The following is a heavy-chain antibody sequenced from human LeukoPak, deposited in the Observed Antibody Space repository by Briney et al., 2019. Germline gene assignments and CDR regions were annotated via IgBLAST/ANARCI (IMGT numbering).Heavy chain of an antibody. Sequence: GGALTLSCAASGFTFSSYAMSWFRQAPGKGLEWVATISGSGGSTYYAYFAKGRITISRDNSKNTVYLQINGLAADDTAYYYSAGHPGGRDSGIVVASSGEGNFFYWGQGAPVTVSS. CDR2: ISGSGGST. J-gene: IGHJ4*02. CDR3: AGHPGGRDSGIVVASSGEGNFFY. CDR1: GFTFSSYA. V-gene: IGHV3-23*01. D-gene: IGHD2-2*01.